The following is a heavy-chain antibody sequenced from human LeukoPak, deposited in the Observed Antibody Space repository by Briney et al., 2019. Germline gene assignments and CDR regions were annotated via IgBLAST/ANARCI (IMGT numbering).Heavy chain of an antibody. J-gene: IGHJ4*02. CDR1: GSSIGSSSYY. V-gene: IGHV4-39*01. CDR2: MCYSGST. Sequence: SETLSLTCTVSGSSIGSSSYYWGWIRQPPGKGLEWIGSMCYSGSTYYNPSLKSRVTISVDTSENQFSLKLSSVTAADTAVYYCARLDYYGGNGVIDYWGQGTLVTVSS. CDR3: ARLDYYGGNGVIDY. D-gene: IGHD4-23*01.